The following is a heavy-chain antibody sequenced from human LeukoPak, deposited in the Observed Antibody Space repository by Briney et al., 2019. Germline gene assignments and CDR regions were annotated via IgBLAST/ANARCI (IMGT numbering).Heavy chain of an antibody. CDR2: MNPNSGNT. CDR1: GYTFTSYD. Sequence: ASVKVFCKASGYTFTSYDINWVRQATGQGLEWMGWMNPNSGNTGYAQKFQGRVTMTRNTSISTAYMELSSLRSEDKAVYYCAKNKYDFWGRYYTGGMEGDWGQGTLVTVSS. V-gene: IGHV1-8*01. D-gene: IGHD3-3*01. J-gene: IGHJ4*02. CDR3: AKNKYDFWGRYYTGGMEGD.